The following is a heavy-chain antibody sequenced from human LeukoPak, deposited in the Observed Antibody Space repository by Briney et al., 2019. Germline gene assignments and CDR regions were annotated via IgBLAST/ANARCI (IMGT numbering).Heavy chain of an antibody. Sequence: PSETLSLTCAVSGASISSGGYSWSWIRQPPGKGLEWIGYIYHSGSAYYNPSLKSRVTISVDRSKNQFSLKLSSVTAADTAVYYCARVIAAAGPFFDYWGQGTLVTVSS. J-gene: IGHJ4*02. CDR1: GASISSGGYS. D-gene: IGHD6-13*01. CDR2: IYHSGSA. CDR3: ARVIAAAGPFFDY. V-gene: IGHV4-30-2*01.